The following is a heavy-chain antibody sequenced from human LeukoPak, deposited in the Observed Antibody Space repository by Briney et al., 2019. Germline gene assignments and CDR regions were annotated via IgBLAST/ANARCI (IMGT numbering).Heavy chain of an antibody. Sequence: SETLSLTCTVSGGSISSYYWSWIRQPAGKGLEWIGRIYTSGSTNYNASLKSRVSMSVDTSKNQFSLKLSSVTAADTAVYYCARDSGHYDSSGYFCLDYWGQGTLVTVSS. D-gene: IGHD3-22*01. CDR2: IYTSGST. V-gene: IGHV4-4*07. J-gene: IGHJ4*02. CDR3: ARDSGHYDSSGYFCLDY. CDR1: GGSISSYY.